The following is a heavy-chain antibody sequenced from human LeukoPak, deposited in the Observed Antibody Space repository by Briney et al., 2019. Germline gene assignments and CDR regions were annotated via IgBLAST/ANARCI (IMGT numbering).Heavy chain of an antibody. CDR1: GDSITTSSYY. D-gene: IGHD3-22*01. J-gene: IGHJ4*02. Sequence: PSETLSLTCTVSGDSITTSSYYWGWIRRPPGKGLEWIGNIYYSGSTYYNPSLKSRVTISVDTSKNQFSLWLSSVTAADTAVYYCARLETYDSTLDYWGQGTLVTVSS. CDR2: IYYSGST. V-gene: IGHV4-39*01. CDR3: ARLETYDSTLDY.